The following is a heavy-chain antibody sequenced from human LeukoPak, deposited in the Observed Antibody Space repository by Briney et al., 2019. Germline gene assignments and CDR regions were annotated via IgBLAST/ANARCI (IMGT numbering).Heavy chain of an antibody. CDR1: GGSLSSYW. D-gene: IGHD1-26*01. V-gene: IGHV4-59*01. CDR3: AGSGGPLLPNL. J-gene: IGHJ5*02. CDR2: IYYTERT. Sequence: PSETLSLTCTVSGGSLSSYWWTWIRQPPGKGLEWIGYIYYTERTSYNPSLKGRLSISLDTSRNQFSLKLNSVTAADTAVYYCAGSGGPLLPNLWGQGTLVTVSS.